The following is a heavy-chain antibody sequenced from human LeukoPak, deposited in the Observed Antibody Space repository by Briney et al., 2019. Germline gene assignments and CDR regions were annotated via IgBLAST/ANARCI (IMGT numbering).Heavy chain of an antibody. V-gene: IGHV1-69*05. CDR2: IIPIFGTA. J-gene: IGHJ3*02. CDR1: GGTFSSYA. D-gene: IGHD6-13*01. Sequence: SVKVSCKASGGTFSSYAISWVRQAPGQGLEWMGGIIPIFGTANYAQKFQGRVTITTDESTSTAYMELSSLRSEDTAVYYCARDPRIAATHDAFDIWAKGQWSPSLQ. CDR3: ARDPRIAATHDAFDI.